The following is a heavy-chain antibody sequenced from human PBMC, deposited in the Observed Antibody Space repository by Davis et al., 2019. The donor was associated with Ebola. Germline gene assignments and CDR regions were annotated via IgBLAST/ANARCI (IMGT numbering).Heavy chain of an antibody. V-gene: IGHV1-18*04. J-gene: IGHJ4*02. CDR3: ARVSYSSGWAYYFDY. Sequence: ASVTVSCKASGYTFTSYGISWVRQAPGQGLEWMGWINPHNGNTNYAQNVQGRVTMTTDTSTSTAYMEVGSLRSDDTAVYYCARVSYSSGWAYYFDYWGQGTLVTVSS. CDR1: GYTFTSYG. D-gene: IGHD6-19*01. CDR2: INPHNGNT.